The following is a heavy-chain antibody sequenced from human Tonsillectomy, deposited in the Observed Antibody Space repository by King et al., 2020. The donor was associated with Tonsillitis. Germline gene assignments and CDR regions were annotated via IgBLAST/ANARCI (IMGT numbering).Heavy chain of an antibody. D-gene: IGHD3-10*01. Sequence: QLQESGPGLVKPSETLSLICTVSGGFISSNRYYWGWIRQPPGKGLEWIGSIYYSGSTYSDPSLKSRVTISVDMSKNQFSLKLSSVTAADTAVYYCARQVGGDYFDYWGQGTLVTVSS. CDR2: IYYSGST. V-gene: IGHV4-39*07. CDR1: GGFISSNRYY. J-gene: IGHJ4*02. CDR3: ARQVGGDYFDY.